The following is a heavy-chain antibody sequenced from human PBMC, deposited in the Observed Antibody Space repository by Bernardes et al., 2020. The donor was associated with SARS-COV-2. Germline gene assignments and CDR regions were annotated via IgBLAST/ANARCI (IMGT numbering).Heavy chain of an antibody. CDR2: ISYSGDTI. J-gene: IGHJ6*02. Sequence: GGSLRLSCAASGFTFSNFEMNWVRRAPGKGLEWVSYISYSGDTIYYADSVKGRFTISRDNAKNALYLQMNSLRAEDTAVYYCAREIPRYCTSGTCYYFGLGVWGPGTTVTVSS. D-gene: IGHD2-8*01. CDR3: AREIPRYCTSGTCYYFGLGV. V-gene: IGHV3-48*03. CDR1: GFTFSNFE.